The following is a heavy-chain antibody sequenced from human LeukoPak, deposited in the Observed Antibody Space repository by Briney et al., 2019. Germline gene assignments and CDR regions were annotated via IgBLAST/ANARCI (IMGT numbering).Heavy chain of an antibody. CDR1: GGTFSSYA. D-gene: IGHD6-19*01. J-gene: IGHJ4*02. V-gene: IGHV1-69*04. CDR2: IIPILGIA. CDR3: ARERGGAVAGTFDY. Sequence: GASVKVSCKASGGTFSSYAISWVRQAPGQGLEWMGRIIPILGIANYAQKFQGRVTITADKSTSTAYMVLSSLRSEDTAVYYCARERGGAVAGTFDYWGQGTLVTVSS.